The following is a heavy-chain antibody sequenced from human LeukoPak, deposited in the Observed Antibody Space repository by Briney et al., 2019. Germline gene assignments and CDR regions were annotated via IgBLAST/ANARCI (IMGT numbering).Heavy chain of an antibody. D-gene: IGHD3-22*01. V-gene: IGHV3-33*01. CDR1: GFTFSSYG. CDR3: ARDLHYDSSGYYPYYFDY. J-gene: IGHJ4*02. CDR2: MWYDGSNK. Sequence: GGSLRLSCAASGFTFSSYGMHWVRQAPGKGLGWMAVMWYDGSNKYYADSVKGRFTISRDNAKNSLYLQMNSLRAEDTAVYYCARDLHYDSSGYYPYYFDYWGQGTLVTVSS.